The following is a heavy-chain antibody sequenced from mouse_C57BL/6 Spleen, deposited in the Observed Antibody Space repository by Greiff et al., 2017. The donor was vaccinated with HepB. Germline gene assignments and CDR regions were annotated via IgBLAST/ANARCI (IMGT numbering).Heavy chain of an antibody. V-gene: IGHV1-15*01. CDR2: IDPETGGT. CDR1: GYTFTDYE. D-gene: IGHD2-5*01. J-gene: IGHJ4*01. CDR3: TSSYYSNCGGDYAMDY. Sequence: QVQLKESGAELVRPGASVTLSCKASGYTFTDYEMHWVKQTPVHGLEWIGAIDPETGGTAYNQKFKGKAILTADKSSSTAYMELRSLTSEDSAVYYCTSSYYSNCGGDYAMDYWGQGTSVTVSS.